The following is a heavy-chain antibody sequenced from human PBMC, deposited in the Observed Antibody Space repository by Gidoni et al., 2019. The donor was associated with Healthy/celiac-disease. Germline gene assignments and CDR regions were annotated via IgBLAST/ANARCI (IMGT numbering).Heavy chain of an antibody. CDR3: ARDPMTYYYDSSGYL. CDR1: GFTFSSYS. D-gene: IGHD3-22*01. Sequence: EVQLVESGGGLVQPGGSLSLSCAASGFTFSSYSMNWVRQAPGKGLEWVSYISSSSSTIYYADSVKGRFTISRDNAKNSLYLQMNSLRAEDTAVYYCARDPMTYYYDSSGYLWGQGTLVTVSS. V-gene: IGHV3-48*01. J-gene: IGHJ5*02. CDR2: ISSSSSTI.